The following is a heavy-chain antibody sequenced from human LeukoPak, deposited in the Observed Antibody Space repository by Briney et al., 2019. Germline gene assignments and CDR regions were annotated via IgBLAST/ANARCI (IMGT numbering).Heavy chain of an antibody. CDR2: ISSGSTTM. Sequence: GGSLRLSCAASGFTFGSNSMHWVRQAPGKGLEWVSYISSGSTTMYYADSVRGRFTISRDNAKNSLYLQMDSLRAEDTAVYYCANVPGISMDGTWFGAFEIWRQGTMVTVAS. D-gene: IGHD3-10*01. V-gene: IGHV3-48*04. CDR1: GFTFGSNS. J-gene: IGHJ3*02. CDR3: ANVPGISMDGTWFGAFEI.